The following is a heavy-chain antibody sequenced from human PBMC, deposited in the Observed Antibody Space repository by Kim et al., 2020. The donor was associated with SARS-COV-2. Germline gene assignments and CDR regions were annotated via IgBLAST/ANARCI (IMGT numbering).Heavy chain of an antibody. Sequence: YSTPSLTSRVTISVDTSKKQFSLKLTSVTAADTAVYYCARRSRGDGSPGYWGQGTLVTVSS. J-gene: IGHJ4*02. CDR3: ARRSRGDGSPGY. V-gene: IGHV4-39*01. D-gene: IGHD3-16*01.